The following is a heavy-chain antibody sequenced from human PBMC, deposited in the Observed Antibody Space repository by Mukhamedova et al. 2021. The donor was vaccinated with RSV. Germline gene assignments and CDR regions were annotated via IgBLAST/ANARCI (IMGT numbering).Heavy chain of an antibody. J-gene: IGHJ4*02. V-gene: IGHV4-59*01. D-gene: IGHD3-16*02. Sequence: WVGNIHYSGSTKFNPSLKSRVAISIDTSKTQFSLRLRSVTAADTAMYYCARVSYDYVWGSYRPHFDYWGLGTLVTVSS. CDR3: ARVSYDYVWGSYRPHFDY. CDR2: IHYSGST.